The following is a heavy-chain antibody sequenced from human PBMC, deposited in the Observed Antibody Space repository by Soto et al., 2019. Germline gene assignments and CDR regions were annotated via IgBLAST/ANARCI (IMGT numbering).Heavy chain of an antibody. Sequence: AASVKVSCKASGYTLTSDGISWVRQAPGQGLEWMGWISAYNGNTNYAQKLQGRVTMTTDTSTSTAYMELRSLRSDDTAVYYCARDSRAAAENKEASRFYYYYYGMDVWGQGTTVTVS. J-gene: IGHJ6*02. D-gene: IGHD6-13*01. CDR3: ARDSRAAAENKEASRFYYYYYGMDV. CDR2: ISAYNGNT. V-gene: IGHV1-18*04. CDR1: GYTLTSDG.